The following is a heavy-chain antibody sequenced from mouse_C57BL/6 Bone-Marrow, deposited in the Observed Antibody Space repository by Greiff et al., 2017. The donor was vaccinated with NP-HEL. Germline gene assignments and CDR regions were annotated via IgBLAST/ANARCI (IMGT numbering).Heavy chain of an antibody. D-gene: IGHD3-2*02. CDR2: IDPENGDT. CDR1: GFNIKDDY. J-gene: IGHJ3*01. CDR3: TTGRQLRLGFAY. Sequence: EVQLQQSGAELVRPGASVKLSCTASGFNIKDDYMHWVKQRPEQGLEWIGWIDPENGDTEYASKFQGKATITADTSSNTAYLQLSSLTSEDTAVYYCTTGRQLRLGFAYWGQGTLVTVSA. V-gene: IGHV14-4*01.